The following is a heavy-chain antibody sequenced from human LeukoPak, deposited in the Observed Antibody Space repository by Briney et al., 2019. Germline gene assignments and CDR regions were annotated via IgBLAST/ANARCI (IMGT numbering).Heavy chain of an antibody. J-gene: IGHJ6*03. CDR1: GDSVSSNSAA. CDR3: ARAILWFGLNYYYYYMDV. V-gene: IGHV6-1*01. CDR2: TYYRSKWYN. Sequence: SQTLSLTCAISGDSVSSNSAAWNWIRQSPSRGLEWLGRTYYRSKWYNDYAVSVKSRITINPGTSKNQFSLQLNSVTPEDTAVYYCARAILWFGLNYYYYYMDVWGKGTTVTISS. D-gene: IGHD3-10*01.